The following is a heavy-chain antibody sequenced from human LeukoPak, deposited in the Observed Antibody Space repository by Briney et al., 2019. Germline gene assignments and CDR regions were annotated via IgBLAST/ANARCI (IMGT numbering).Heavy chain of an antibody. CDR2: ISSNGDST. CDR3: LRWSDY. Sequence: GGSLRLSCAASGFTFSSYAMHGVLQAPGKGLEYVSAISSNGDSTFYANSVKGRFTISRDNSKKTLYLQMGSLRADDMAVYYCLRWSDYWGQGTLVTVSS. V-gene: IGHV3-64*01. J-gene: IGHJ4*02. CDR1: GFTFSSYA. D-gene: IGHD4-23*01.